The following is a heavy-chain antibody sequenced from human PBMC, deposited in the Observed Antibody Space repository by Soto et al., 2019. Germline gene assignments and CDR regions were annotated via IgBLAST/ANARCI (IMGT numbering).Heavy chain of an antibody. CDR2: ISSSGSTI. J-gene: IGHJ6*02. V-gene: IGHV3-11*01. D-gene: IGHD3-3*01. CDR1: GFTFSDYY. Sequence: GGSLRLSCAASGFTFSDYYMSWIRQAPGKGLEWVSYISSSGSTIYYADSVKGRFTISRDNAKNSLYLQMNSLRAEDTAVYYCARTYDFWSGPDRGIYYYGMDVWGQGTTVTVSS. CDR3: ARTYDFWSGPDRGIYYYGMDV.